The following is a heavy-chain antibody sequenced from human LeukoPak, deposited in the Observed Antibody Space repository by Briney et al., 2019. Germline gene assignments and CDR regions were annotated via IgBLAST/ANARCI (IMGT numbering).Heavy chain of an antibody. V-gene: IGHV3-15*01. J-gene: IGHJ4*02. CDR1: GVTVSDAW. CDR2: IKGKTDGGTT. CDR3: TADISGGSRLIGY. D-gene: IGHD2-15*01. Sequence: PGGSLRLSCAASGVTVSDAWMNWVRQAPGRGLESVGRIKGKTDGGTTDYAAPVQGRFSISRDDSKNTLYLQMNSLKTEDTAVYYCTADISGGSRLIGYWGQGTLVTVSS.